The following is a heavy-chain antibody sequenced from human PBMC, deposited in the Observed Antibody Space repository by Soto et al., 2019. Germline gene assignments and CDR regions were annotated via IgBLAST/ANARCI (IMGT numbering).Heavy chain of an antibody. J-gene: IGHJ4*02. CDR1: GGSISSGDYY. CDR2: IYYSGST. CDR3: ARTYYDFWSGSRAAWRGYYFDY. Sequence: QVQLQESGPGLVKPSQTLSLTCTVSGGSISSGDYYWSWIRQPPGKGLEWIGYIYYSGSTYYNPSLNSRVTISVDTSKNQFSLKLSSVTAADTAVYYCARTYYDFWSGSRAAWRGYYFDYWGQGTLVTVSS. V-gene: IGHV4-30-4*01. D-gene: IGHD3-3*01.